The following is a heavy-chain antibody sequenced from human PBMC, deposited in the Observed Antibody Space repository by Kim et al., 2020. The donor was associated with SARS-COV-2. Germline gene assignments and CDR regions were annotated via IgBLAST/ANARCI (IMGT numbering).Heavy chain of an antibody. Sequence: GESLKISCKGSGYSFTSYWIGWVRQMPGKGLEWRGIIYPGDSDTRYSPSFQGQVTISADKSISTAYLQWSSLKASDTAMYYCARHGRDSSSRQLVGMDVWGQGTTVTVSS. V-gene: IGHV5-51*01. CDR3: ARHGRDSSSRQLVGMDV. CDR2: IYPGDSDT. CDR1: GYSFTSYW. J-gene: IGHJ6*02. D-gene: IGHD6-13*01.